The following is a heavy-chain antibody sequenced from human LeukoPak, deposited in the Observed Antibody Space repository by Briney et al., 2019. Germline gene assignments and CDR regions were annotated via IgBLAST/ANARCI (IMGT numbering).Heavy chain of an antibody. CDR1: GFTFEDHV. D-gene: IGHD5-24*01. CDR3: ASKRWLQPIDY. V-gene: IGHV3-9*01. CDR2: ISWSGDRM. Sequence: GGSLRLSCAASGFTFEDHVMHWVRQAPGKGLEWVSSISWSGDRMGYADAVKGRFTISRDNAKNSLYLQMNSLRAEDTAVYYCASKRWLQPIDYWGQGTLVTVSS. J-gene: IGHJ4*02.